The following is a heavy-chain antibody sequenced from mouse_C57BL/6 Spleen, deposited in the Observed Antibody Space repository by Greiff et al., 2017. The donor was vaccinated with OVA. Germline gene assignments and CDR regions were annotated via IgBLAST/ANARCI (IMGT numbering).Heavy chain of an antibody. D-gene: IGHD4-1*01. CDR1: GYTFTSYD. CDR3: ARETGTMNWYFDV. Sequence: QVQLQQSGPELVKPGASVKLSCKASGYTFTSYDINWVKQRPGQGLEWIGWIYPRDGSTKYNEKFKGKATLTVDTSSSTAYMELHSLTSEDSAVYFCARETGTMNWYFDVWGTGTTVTVSS. V-gene: IGHV1-85*01. CDR2: IYPRDGST. J-gene: IGHJ1*03.